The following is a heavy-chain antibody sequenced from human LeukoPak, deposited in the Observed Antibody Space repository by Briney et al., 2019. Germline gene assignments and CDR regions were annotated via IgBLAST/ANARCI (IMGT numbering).Heavy chain of an antibody. Sequence: GGSLRLSCAASGFTFSSYAMSWVRQAPGKGLEWVSGISGRDGNTYYADSVKGRFTISRDNSKNTLYLQMISLRVEDTAVYYCAKDRIVMSGFFDYWGQGTLVTVSS. CDR1: GFTFSSYA. V-gene: IGHV3-23*01. CDR3: AKDRIVMSGFFDY. CDR2: ISGRDGNT. D-gene: IGHD6-19*01. J-gene: IGHJ4*02.